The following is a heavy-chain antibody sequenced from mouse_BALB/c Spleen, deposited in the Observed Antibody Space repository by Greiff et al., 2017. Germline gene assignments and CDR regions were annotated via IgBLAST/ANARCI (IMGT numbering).Heavy chain of an antibody. CDR1: GYTFTSYT. V-gene: IGHV1-4*02. J-gene: IGHJ3*01. Sequence: QVQLQQSAAELARPGASVKMSCKASGYTFTSYTMHWVKQRPGQGLEWIGYINPSSGYTEYNQKFKDKTTLTADKSSSTAYMQLSSLTSEDSAVYYCARRDYGSRIPFAYWGQGTLVTVSA. CDR2: INPSSGYT. D-gene: IGHD1-1*01. CDR3: ARRDYGSRIPFAY.